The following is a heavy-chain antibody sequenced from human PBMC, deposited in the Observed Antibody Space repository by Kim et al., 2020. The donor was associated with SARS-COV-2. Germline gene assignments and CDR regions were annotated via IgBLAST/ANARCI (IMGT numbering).Heavy chain of an antibody. J-gene: IGHJ4*02. V-gene: IGHV4-34*01. CDR3: ARGPNTGYSSGWD. Sequence: YHPSHKSRVTISVDTSKNHVSLKLSSVTAADTAVYYCARGPNTGYSSGWDWGQGTLVTVSS. D-gene: IGHD6-25*01.